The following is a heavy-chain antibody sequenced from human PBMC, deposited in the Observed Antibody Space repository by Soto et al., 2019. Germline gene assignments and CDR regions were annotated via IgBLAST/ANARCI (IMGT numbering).Heavy chain of an antibody. Sequence: QVQLVQSGAEVKKPGASVKVSCKASGYTFTSYHITWVRQAPGQGLEGMGWISAYNGNTNYAQKLQARVTMTTVTSTRAGYMELRRLRSDGTAVYYCARDSPPPREWGQGTLVTVSS. CDR3: ARDSPPPRE. J-gene: IGHJ4*02. CDR2: ISAYNGNT. V-gene: IGHV1-18*01. CDR1: GYTFTSYH.